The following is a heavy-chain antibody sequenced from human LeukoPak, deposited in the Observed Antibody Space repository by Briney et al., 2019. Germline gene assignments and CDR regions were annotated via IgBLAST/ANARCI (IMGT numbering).Heavy chain of an antibody. J-gene: IGHJ2*01. Sequence: SETLSLTCTVSGGSISTYYWSWIRQPPGKGLEWVGSIHYSGRSNSNPSLTGRLTISVDTSKNQFSLKLSSVTASDTAVYYCARDQTTVTTAARYFDLWGRGTLVTVSS. V-gene: IGHV4-59*01. CDR3: ARDQTTVTTAARYFDL. D-gene: IGHD4-17*01. CDR2: IHYSGRS. CDR1: GGSISTYY.